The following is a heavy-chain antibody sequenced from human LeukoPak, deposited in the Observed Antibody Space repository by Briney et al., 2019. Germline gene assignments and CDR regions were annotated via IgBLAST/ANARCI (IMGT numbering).Heavy chain of an antibody. CDR2: ISSSSSTV. J-gene: IGHJ4*02. CDR1: GFTFSSYS. Sequence: GGSLRLSCAASGFTFSSYSMNWVRQAPGKGLEWVSYISSSSSTVYFADSVKGRFTISRDNAKNSLYLQMNSLRAEDTAVYYCARGSLSMIDYWGQGTLVTVSS. CDR3: ARGSLSMIDY. D-gene: IGHD1-26*01. V-gene: IGHV3-48*04.